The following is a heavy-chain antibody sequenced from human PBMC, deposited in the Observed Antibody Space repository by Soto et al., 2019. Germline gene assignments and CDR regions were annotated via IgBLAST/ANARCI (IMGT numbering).Heavy chain of an antibody. J-gene: IGHJ5*02. CDR3: AREFCSGGNCYTYYFDP. D-gene: IGHD2-15*01. Sequence: GGSLRLSCAASGLTFDRYWMHWVRHAPGKGLVWVSHINSDGTNSNYADSVKGRFTISRDHAKSTLFLQRNSLRDEDTAVYYCAREFCSGGNCYTYYFDPWGQGIPVTVSS. CDR1: GLTFDRYW. V-gene: IGHV3-74*01. CDR2: INSDGTNS.